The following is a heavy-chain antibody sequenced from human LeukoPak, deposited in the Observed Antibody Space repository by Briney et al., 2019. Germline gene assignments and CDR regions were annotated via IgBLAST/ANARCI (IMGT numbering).Heavy chain of an antibody. J-gene: IGHJ6*04. V-gene: IGHV3-74*01. D-gene: IGHD3-16*01. CDR1: GFTSSSSW. CDR2: ITRDGSST. CDR3: ARDPGYESWSPFWGGMDV. Sequence: GGSLRLSCAASGFTSSSSWMHWVRQAPGKGLVWVSRITRDGSSTTYADSVKGRFTTSGDNAKNTLYLQMDSLRDDDTAVYYCARDPGYESWSPFWGGMDVWGNGTTVIVSS.